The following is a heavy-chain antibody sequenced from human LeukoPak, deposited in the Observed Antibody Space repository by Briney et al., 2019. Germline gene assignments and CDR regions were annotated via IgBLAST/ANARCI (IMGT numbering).Heavy chain of an antibody. V-gene: IGHV1-18*01. Sequence: ASVKVSCKASGYTFTSYGISWVRQAPGQGLEWMGWISAYNGSTNYAQKLQGRVTMTTDTSTSTAYMELRSLRSDDTAVYYCARDHIVVVPAALDPWGQGTLVTVSS. CDR1: GYTFTSYG. J-gene: IGHJ5*02. CDR3: ARDHIVVVPAALDP. CDR2: ISAYNGST. D-gene: IGHD2-2*01.